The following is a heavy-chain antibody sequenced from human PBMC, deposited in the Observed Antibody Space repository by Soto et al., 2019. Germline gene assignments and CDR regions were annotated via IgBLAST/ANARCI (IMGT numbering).Heavy chain of an antibody. Sequence: GGSLRLSCAASGFTFSSYSMNWVRQAPGKGLEWVSYISSSSSTIYYADSVKGRFTISRDKAKNSLYLQMNSLRAEDTAVYYCARGRKLVSFDYWGQGTLVTVSS. CDR3: ARGRKLVSFDY. V-gene: IGHV3-48*01. CDR1: GFTFSSYS. J-gene: IGHJ4*02. CDR2: ISSSSSTI. D-gene: IGHD6-6*01.